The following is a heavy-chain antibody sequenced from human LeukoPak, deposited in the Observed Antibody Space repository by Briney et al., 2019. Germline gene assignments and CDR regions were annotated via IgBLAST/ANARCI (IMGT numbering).Heavy chain of an antibody. Sequence: GGSLRLSCAASGFTFSGNWMHWVRQAPGKGLVWVSRINNDGRSTSYADSVKGRFTISRDNAKNSLYLQMNSLRAEDTAVYYCARGGIVVVPAAESDYWGQGTLVTVSS. D-gene: IGHD2-2*01. V-gene: IGHV3-74*01. CDR1: GFTFSGNW. J-gene: IGHJ4*02. CDR2: INNDGRST. CDR3: ARGGIVVVPAAESDY.